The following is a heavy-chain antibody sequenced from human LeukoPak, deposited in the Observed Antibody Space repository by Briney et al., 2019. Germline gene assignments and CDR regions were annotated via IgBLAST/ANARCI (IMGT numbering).Heavy chain of an antibody. CDR1: GFIFSSHG. V-gene: IGHV3-23*01. CDR2: ISGSGGST. D-gene: IGHD3-9*01. CDR3: AKDLPPYYDILTGYSQRYFDY. Sequence: PGGSLRLSCAASGFIFSSHGMNWVRQAPGKGLEWVSAISGSGGSTYYADSVKGRFTISRDNSKNTLYLQMNSLRAEDTAVYYCAKDLPPYYDILTGYSQRYFDYWGQGTLVTVSS. J-gene: IGHJ4*02.